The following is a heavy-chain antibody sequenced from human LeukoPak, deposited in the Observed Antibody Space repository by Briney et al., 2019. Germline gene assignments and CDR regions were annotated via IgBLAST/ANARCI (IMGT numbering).Heavy chain of an antibody. D-gene: IGHD5-18*01. CDR2: ISYSGST. CDR1: GVALKTGGYY. CDR3: ARDMRHGYGFDF. J-gene: IGHJ4*02. Sequence: SETLSLTCTVSGVALKTGGYYWNWIRQHSGKGLEWIGCISYSGSTYFSPSLKSRITISIDTSKNRFSLRMSSVTAADTAVYYCARDMRHGYGFDFWGQGSLVIVSS. V-gene: IGHV4-31*03.